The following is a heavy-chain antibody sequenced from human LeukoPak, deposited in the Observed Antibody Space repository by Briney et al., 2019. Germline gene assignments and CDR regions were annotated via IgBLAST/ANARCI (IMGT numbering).Heavy chain of an antibody. D-gene: IGHD4-23*01. CDR2: IDTNGDYT. CDR1: GFTLSSYS. J-gene: IGHJ1*01. CDR3: YGANAEH. V-gene: IGHV3-64*02. Sequence: GGSLRLSCAASGFTLSSYSMYWVRQAPGKGLEYVSAIDTNGDYTYYADSVKGRFSISRDNAKNTLYLQMNSLRAEDTAVYYCYGANAEHWGQGTLVTVSS.